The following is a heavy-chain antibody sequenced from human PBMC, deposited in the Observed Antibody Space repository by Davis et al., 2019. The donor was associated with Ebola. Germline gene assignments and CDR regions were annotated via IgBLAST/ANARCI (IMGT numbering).Heavy chain of an antibody. Sequence: PGGSLRLSCKGSGYSFTSYWIGWVRQMPGKGLEWMGIIYPGDSDTRYSPSFQGQVTISADKSISTAYLQWSSLKASDTAMYYCARHSTVAVAGIVDYWGQGTLVTVSS. CDR3: ARHSTVAVAGIVDY. CDR1: GYSFTSYW. J-gene: IGHJ4*02. D-gene: IGHD6-19*01. V-gene: IGHV5-51*01. CDR2: IYPGDSDT.